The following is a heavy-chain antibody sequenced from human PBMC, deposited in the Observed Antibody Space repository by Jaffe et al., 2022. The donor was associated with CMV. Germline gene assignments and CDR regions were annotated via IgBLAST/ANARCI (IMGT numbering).Heavy chain of an antibody. CDR3: ANQKDGLDH. CDR1: GVTFSSYG. V-gene: IGHV3-30*18. CDR2: IAADGTSL. Sequence: QVQLVESGGGVVQPGKSLRLSCAVSGVTFSSYGMHWVRQAPGKGLEWVALIAADGTSLYYLDSVKGRFTISRDKYTKTLYLEMNSLRPDDTAIYYCANQKDGLDHWGQGTLVTVSS. J-gene: IGHJ5*02.